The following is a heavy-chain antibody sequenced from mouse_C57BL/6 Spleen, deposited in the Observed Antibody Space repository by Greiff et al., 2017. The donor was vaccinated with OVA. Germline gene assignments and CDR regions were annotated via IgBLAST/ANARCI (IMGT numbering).Heavy chain of an antibody. D-gene: IGHD4-1*02. CDR3: ARSTAYCFDY. CDR2: INPNYGTT. Sequence: EVQLQQSGPELVKPGASVKISCKASGYSFTDYNMNWVKQSNGKSLEWIGVINPNYGTTSYNQKFKGKATLTVDQSSSTAYMQRKDLTSEDYAVYDSARSTAYCFDYWGQGTTLTVSS. J-gene: IGHJ2*01. V-gene: IGHV1-39*01. CDR1: GYSFTDYN.